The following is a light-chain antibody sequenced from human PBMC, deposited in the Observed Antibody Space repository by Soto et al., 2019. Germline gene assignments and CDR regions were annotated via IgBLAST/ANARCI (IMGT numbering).Light chain of an antibody. CDR2: SNN. J-gene: IGLJ1*01. Sequence: QSVLTQPPSASGTPGQRVTISCSGSSSNIGSNTVNWYQQLPGTAPKLLIYSNNQRPSGVPDRFSGSKSGTSASLAISGLQSEDEADYYCAAWDDSLNGHVFGTGTKLTVL. V-gene: IGLV1-44*01. CDR3: AAWDDSLNGHV. CDR1: SSNIGSNT.